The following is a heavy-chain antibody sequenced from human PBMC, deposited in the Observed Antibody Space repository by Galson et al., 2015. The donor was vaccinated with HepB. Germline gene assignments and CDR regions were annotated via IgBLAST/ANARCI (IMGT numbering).Heavy chain of an antibody. V-gene: IGHV3-30-3*01. CDR1: GFTFSSYA. J-gene: IGHJ4*02. CDR2: ISYDGSNK. D-gene: IGHD1-26*01. CDR3: ARVSGPVGTDYFDY. Sequence: SLRLSCAASGFTFSSYAMHWVRQAPGKGLEWVAVISYDGSNKYYADSVKGRFTISRDNSKNTLYLQMNSLRAEDTAVYYCARVSGPVGTDYFDYWGQGTLVTVSS.